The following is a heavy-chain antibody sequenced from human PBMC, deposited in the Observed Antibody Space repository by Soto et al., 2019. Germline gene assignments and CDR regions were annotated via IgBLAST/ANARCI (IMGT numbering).Heavy chain of an antibody. CDR3: ARDRSYSLDV. Sequence: HPGGSLGLSCAVSGSTFSNDWMHWVRQAPGKGLVWVSHINSDGSSTNYADFVKGRFAIARDNAKNTVYLQMNSLRAEDTAVYYCARDRSYSLDVWGQGTTVTVSS. J-gene: IGHJ6*02. CDR1: GSTFSNDW. CDR2: INSDGSST. V-gene: IGHV3-74*01.